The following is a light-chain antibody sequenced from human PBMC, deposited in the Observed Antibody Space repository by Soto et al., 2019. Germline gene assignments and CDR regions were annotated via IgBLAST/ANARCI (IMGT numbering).Light chain of an antibody. J-gene: IGLJ1*01. CDR2: YDS. V-gene: IGLV3-21*04. Sequence: SYELTQPPSVSVAPGKTARITCGGNNIGSKSGHWYQQKPGQAPVLGIYYDSDRPSGIPERFSGSNSGNTATLTISRVEAGDEADYYCQVWDSSSDPPYVFGTGTKVTVL. CDR3: QVWDSSSDPPYV. CDR1: NIGSKS.